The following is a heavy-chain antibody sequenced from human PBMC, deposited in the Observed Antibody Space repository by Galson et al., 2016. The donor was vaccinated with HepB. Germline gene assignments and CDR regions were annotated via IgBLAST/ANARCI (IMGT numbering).Heavy chain of an antibody. CDR1: GGYIRSSNYY. CDR2: TYHTGSS. J-gene: IGHJ2*01. Sequence: SETLSLTCTVPGGYIRSSNYYGAWIRQPPGKGLEWIGSTYHTGSSYYNPSLKRRVTISVDLSKNQFSLKLASVTAADTAVYYCARPSSSGLCKGGTCYHWYFDLWGRGTLVTVSS. D-gene: IGHD2-15*01. CDR3: ARPSSSGLCKGGTCYHWYFDL. V-gene: IGHV4-39*01.